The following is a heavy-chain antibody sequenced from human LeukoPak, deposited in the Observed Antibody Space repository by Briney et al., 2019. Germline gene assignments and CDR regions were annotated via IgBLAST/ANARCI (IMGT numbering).Heavy chain of an antibody. CDR2: ISYDGSNK. CDR1: GFTFSSYD. CDR3: ARDLPPFGRGAFDI. J-gene: IGHJ3*02. Sequence: GGSLRLSCAASGFTFSSYDMHWIRQAPGKGLEWVAVISYDGSNKYYGDSVKGRFTISRDNSKNTLYLQMNSLRAEDTAVYYCARDLPPFGRGAFDIWGQGTMVTVSS. V-gene: IGHV3-30*03. D-gene: IGHD3-10*01.